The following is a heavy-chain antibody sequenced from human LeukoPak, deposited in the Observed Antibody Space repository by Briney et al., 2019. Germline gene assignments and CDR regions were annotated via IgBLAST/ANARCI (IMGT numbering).Heavy chain of an antibody. Sequence: GGSLRLSCAASGFTFSSYGMHWVRQAPGKGLAWVAVIWYDGSNKYYADSVKGRFTISRDNSKNTLYLQMNSLRAEDTAVYYCARGPERLYGYYGMDVWGQGTTVTVSS. V-gene: IGHV3-33*01. CDR3: ARGPERLYGYYGMDV. J-gene: IGHJ6*02. CDR2: IWYDGSNK. CDR1: GFTFSSYG. D-gene: IGHD2-8*01.